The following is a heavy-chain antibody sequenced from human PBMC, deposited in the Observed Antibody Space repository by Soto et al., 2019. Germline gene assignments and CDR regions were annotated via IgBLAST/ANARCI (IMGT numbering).Heavy chain of an antibody. J-gene: IGHJ6*02. D-gene: IGHD6-13*01. CDR3: ARDMGRYSSSKLYYYYYGMEV. V-gene: IGHV3-33*01. CDR2: IWYDGSNK. CDR1: LFTFSSYG. Sequence: PGWSLRHSCSASLFTFSSYGRHWVLHSPFKWLEFLAVIWYDGSNKYYADSVKGRFTISRDNSKNTLYLQMNSLRAEDTAVYYCARDMGRYSSSKLYYYYYGMEVWGQGTTVTVSS.